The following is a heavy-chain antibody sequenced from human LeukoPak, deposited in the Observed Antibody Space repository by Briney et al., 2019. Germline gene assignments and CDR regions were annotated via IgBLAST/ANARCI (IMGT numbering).Heavy chain of an antibody. V-gene: IGHV4-61*02. CDR1: GGSISSGSYY. D-gene: IGHD1-26*01. CDR3: ARSRVGATFDY. CDR2: IYTSGST. J-gene: IGHJ4*02. Sequence: SETLSLTCTVSGGSISSGSYYWSWIRQPAGKGLEWIGRIYTSGSTNYNPSRKRRVTISVDTSKNQFSLKLSSVTAADTAVYYCARSRVGATFDYWGQGTLVTVSS.